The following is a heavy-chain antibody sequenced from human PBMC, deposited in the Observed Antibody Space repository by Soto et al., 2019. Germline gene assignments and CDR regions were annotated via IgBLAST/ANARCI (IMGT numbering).Heavy chain of an antibody. V-gene: IGHV3-30-3*01. CDR1: GFTFSNYA. CDR2: ISYHAITK. J-gene: IGHJ4*02. Sequence: QVQLVESGGGVVQPGRSLRLSCAVSGFTFSNYAMHWVRQPPGKGLEWVAVISYHAITKYYADSVKGRFTISRDNFRNTLYLQMDSLRAEDTAIYYCARVMSGHRYESNADWGQGTLVTVSS. D-gene: IGHD5-18*01. CDR3: ARVMSGHRYESNAD.